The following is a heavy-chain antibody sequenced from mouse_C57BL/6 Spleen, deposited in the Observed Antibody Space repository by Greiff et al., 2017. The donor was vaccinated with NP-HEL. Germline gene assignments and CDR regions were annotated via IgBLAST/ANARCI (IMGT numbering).Heavy chain of an antibody. CDR1: GYTFTNYW. J-gene: IGHJ2*01. CDR3: ARFDYGNYYFDY. V-gene: IGHV1-63*01. D-gene: IGHD2-1*01. Sequence: LVESGAELVRPGTSVKMSCKASGYTFTNYWIGWAKQRPGHGLEWIGDIYPGGGYTNYNEKFKGKATLTADKSSSTAYMQFSSLTSEDSAIYYCARFDYGNYYFDYWGQGTTLTVSS. CDR2: IYPGGGYT.